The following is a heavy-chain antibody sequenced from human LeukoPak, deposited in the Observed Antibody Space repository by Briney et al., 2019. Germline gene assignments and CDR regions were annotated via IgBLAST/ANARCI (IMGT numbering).Heavy chain of an antibody. CDR2: IIPILGIA. V-gene: IGHV1-69*04. J-gene: IGHJ6*02. Sequence: VASVKVSCKASGGTFSSYAISWVRQAPGQGLEWMGRIIPILGIANYAQKFQGRVTITADKSTSTAYMELSSLRSEDTAVYYCARDLGYGNYYYGMDVWGQGTTVTVSS. D-gene: IGHD4-17*01. CDR1: GGTFSSYA. CDR3: ARDLGYGNYYYGMDV.